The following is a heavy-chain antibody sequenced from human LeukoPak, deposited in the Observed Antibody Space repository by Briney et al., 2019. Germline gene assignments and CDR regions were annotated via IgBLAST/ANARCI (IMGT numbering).Heavy chain of an antibody. V-gene: IGHV1-2*02. J-gene: IGHJ5*02. CDR2: INPNSAGT. CDR1: GYTFSDYY. CDR3: ARHSKYANNWFDP. Sequence: ASVKVSCKASGYTFSDYYMHWVRQAPGQGPEWMGWINPNSAGTKYAQKFQGRVTMTWDTSISTAYMEPSRLTSDDTAVYYCARHSKYANNWFDPWGQGTLVTVSA. D-gene: IGHD4-11*01.